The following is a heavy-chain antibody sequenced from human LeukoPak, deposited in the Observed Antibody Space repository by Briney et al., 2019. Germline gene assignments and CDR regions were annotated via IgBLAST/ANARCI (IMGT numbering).Heavy chain of an antibody. J-gene: IGHJ4*02. V-gene: IGHV3-7*03. D-gene: IGHD6-6*01. CDR2: IKQDGSGN. CDR3: ASLSLGHY. Sequence: PGGSLRLSCAASGFTFTTYWMSWVRQAPGKGLEWVANIKQDGSGNYYVDSVKGRFTISRDNAKNSLFLQMNSLRAEDTAVYYCASLSLGHYWGQGTLVTVSS. CDR1: GFTFTTYW.